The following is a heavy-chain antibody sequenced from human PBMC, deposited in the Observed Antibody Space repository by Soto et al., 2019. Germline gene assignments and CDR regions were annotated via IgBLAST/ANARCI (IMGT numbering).Heavy chain of an antibody. Sequence: GASVKVSCKASGYTFTSYYMHWVRQAPGQGLEWMGIINPSGGSTSYAQKFQGRVTMTRDTSTSTVYMELSSLRSEDTAVYYCARDRSVAVAGPGWFDPWGQGTLVTVSS. CDR3: ARDRSVAVAGPGWFDP. J-gene: IGHJ5*02. V-gene: IGHV1-46*01. CDR1: GYTFTSYY. D-gene: IGHD6-19*01. CDR2: INPSGGST.